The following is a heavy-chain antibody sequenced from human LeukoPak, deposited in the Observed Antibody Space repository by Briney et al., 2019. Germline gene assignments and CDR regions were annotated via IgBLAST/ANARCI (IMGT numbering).Heavy chain of an antibody. CDR1: DFIFSSYS. CDR2: IRSGSTVT. D-gene: IGHD6-19*01. J-gene: IGHJ4*02. CDR3: ARSIAVGGTARFDY. Sequence: GGSLRLSCAASDFIFSSYSMTWVRQAPGKGLEWVSFIRSGSTVTYYADSVKGRFTISRDNAKNSLYLQMNSLRVEDTAVYYCARSIAVGGTARFDYWGQGTLVVVSS. V-gene: IGHV3-21*01.